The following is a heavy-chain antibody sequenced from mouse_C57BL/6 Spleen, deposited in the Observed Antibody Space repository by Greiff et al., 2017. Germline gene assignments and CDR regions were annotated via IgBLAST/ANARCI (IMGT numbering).Heavy chain of an antibody. J-gene: IGHJ1*03. V-gene: IGHV1-55*01. D-gene: IGHD2-3*01. Sequence: QVQLKQPGAELVKPGASVKMSCKASGYTFTSYWITWVKQRPGQGLEWIGDIYPGSGSTNYNEKFKSKATLTVDTSSSTAYMQLSSLTSEDSAVYYCARQDGYYNWYFDVWGTGTTVTVSS. CDR2: IYPGSGST. CDR1: GYTFTSYW. CDR3: ARQDGYYNWYFDV.